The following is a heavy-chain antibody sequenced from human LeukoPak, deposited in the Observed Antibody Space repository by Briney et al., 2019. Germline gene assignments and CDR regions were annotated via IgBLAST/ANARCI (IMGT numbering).Heavy chain of an antibody. D-gene: IGHD2/OR15-2a*01. CDR3: AKNWEYIGWFDP. J-gene: IGHJ5*02. CDR2: INHSGST. CDR1: GGSFSGYY. Sequence: SETLSLTCAVYGGSFSGYYWSWIRQPPGKGLEWIGEINHSGSTNYNPSLKSRVTISVDTSKNQFSLKLSSVTAADTAVYYCAKNWEYIGWFDPWGQGTLVTVSS. V-gene: IGHV4-34*01.